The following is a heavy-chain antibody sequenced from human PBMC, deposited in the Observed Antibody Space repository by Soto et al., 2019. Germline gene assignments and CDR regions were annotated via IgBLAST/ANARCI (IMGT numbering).Heavy chain of an antibody. CDR2: IFFTGSA. V-gene: IGHV4-61*01. CDR1: GGSVSTGSYD. J-gene: IGHJ6*02. CDR3: ARDGHGMDV. Sequence: SETLALTCTVSGGSVSTGSYDWSWIRQPPGKGLEWIGKIFFTGSAHYNPSLRNRVTMSVDTSKDQFSLTLTSVTAADTAVYYCARDGHGMDVWGQGTTVTVSS.